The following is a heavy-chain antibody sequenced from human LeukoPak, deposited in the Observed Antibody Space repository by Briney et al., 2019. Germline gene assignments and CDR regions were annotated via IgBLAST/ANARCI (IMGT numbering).Heavy chain of an antibody. CDR2: ISAYNGNT. V-gene: IGHV1-18*01. CDR3: ARGIDEYYDFWSGYLRWFDP. D-gene: IGHD3-3*01. Sequence: GASVKVSCKASGYTFTSYGISWVRQAPGQGLEWMGWISAYNGNTNYAQKLQGRVTMTTDTSTSTAYMELRSLRSDDTAVYYCARGIDEYYDFWSGYLRWFDPWGQGTLVTVSS. CDR1: GYTFTSYG. J-gene: IGHJ5*02.